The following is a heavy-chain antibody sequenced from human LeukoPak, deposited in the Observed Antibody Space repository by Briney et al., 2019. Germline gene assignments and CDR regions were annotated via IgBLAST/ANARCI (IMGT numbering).Heavy chain of an antibody. D-gene: IGHD7-27*01. CDR2: IRNDGSNK. CDR1: GFTFSNYG. V-gene: IGHV3-30*02. J-gene: IGHJ3*01. Sequence: PGGSLRLSCAASGFTFSNYGMHWVRQAPGKGLEWVAFIRNDGSNKYYADSVKGRFTISRDNSKNTLYLQMNSLRVEDTALYHCAKGTGDRLGGWAIDLWGQGTVVTVSS. CDR3: AKGTGDRLGGWAIDL.